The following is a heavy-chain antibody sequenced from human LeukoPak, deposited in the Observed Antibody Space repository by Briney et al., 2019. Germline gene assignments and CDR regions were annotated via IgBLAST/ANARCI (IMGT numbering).Heavy chain of an antibody. J-gene: IGHJ4*02. CDR1: GFTFSSYA. D-gene: IGHD1-14*01. CDR3: ARVRNSCYFDY. CDR2: ISYDGSNK. Sequence: GGSLGLSCAASGFTFSSYATHWVRQAPGKGLERVAVISYDGSNKYYADSVKGRFTISRDNSKNTLYLQMNSLRAEDTAVHYCARVRNSCYFDYWGQGTLVTVSS. V-gene: IGHV3-30*01.